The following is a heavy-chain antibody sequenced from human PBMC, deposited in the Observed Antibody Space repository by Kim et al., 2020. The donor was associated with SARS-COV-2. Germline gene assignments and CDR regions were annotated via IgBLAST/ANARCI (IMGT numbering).Heavy chain of an antibody. CDR2: ISSSSTTV. CDR3: ARCPLSMTMVRGMITTTLFDYYNMDA. V-gene: IGHV3-48*02. Sequence: GGSLRLSCTVSGFNFNSYSMNWVRQAPGEGLEWVSYISSSSTTVYYAGSVRGRFTISRDNAKNSLFLQMNSLRDDDTAVYYCARCPLSMTMVRGMITTTLFDYYNMDAWGQGTTVTVSS. D-gene: IGHD3-10*01. CDR1: GFNFNSYS. J-gene: IGHJ6*02.